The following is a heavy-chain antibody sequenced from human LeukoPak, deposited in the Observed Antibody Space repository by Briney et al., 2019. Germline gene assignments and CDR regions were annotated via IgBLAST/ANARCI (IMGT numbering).Heavy chain of an antibody. CDR1: GGTFSSYA. D-gene: IGHD3-9*01. Sequence: ASVKVSCKASGGTFSSYAISLVRQAPGQGLEWMGGIIPIFGTANYAQKFQGRVTITTDESTSTAYMELSSLRSEDTAVYYCARVVGGFDWLPDYYYYYMDVWGKGTTVTVSS. J-gene: IGHJ6*03. CDR3: ARVVGGFDWLPDYYYYYMDV. CDR2: IIPIFGTA. V-gene: IGHV1-69*05.